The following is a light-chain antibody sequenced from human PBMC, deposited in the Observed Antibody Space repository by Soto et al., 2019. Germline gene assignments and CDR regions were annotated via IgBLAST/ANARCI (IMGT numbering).Light chain of an antibody. CDR2: DVS. CDR1: QSVGSQ. CDR3: QQRYSWPRT. V-gene: IGKV3-11*01. J-gene: IGKJ2*01. Sequence: EIVLTQSPATLSLSPGDTATLSCRASQSVGSQLAWYQQKRDQSPRLLMYDVSNRATGTPARFSGSGSGTDFTLTISGLEPEDFAVYYCQQRYSWPRTFGQGTKLEI.